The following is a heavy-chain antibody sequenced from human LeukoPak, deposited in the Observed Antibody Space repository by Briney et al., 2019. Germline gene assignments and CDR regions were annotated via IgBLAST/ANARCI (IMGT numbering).Heavy chain of an antibody. V-gene: IGHV3-23*01. J-gene: IGHJ4*02. CDR2: ISGSGGST. Sequence: GGSLRLSCAASGFTFSSYAMSWVRQAPGKGLEWVSAISGSGGSTYYADSVKGRFTISRDNSKNTLYLQVSSLRVEDTAVYYCARGGHDSYRSLGTLVDYWGQGTLVTVSS. CDR1: GFTFSSYA. CDR3: ARGGHDSYRSLGTLVDY. D-gene: IGHD3-16*02.